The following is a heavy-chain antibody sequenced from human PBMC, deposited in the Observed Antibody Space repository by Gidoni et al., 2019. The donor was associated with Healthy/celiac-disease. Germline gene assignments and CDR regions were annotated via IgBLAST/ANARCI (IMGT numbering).Heavy chain of an antibody. J-gene: IGHJ4*02. CDR1: GFTFSSYS. CDR2: ISSSSSTI. CDR3: ARDGRPSSYDSSGYYSYYFDY. Sequence: EVQLVESGGGLVQPGGSLRLSCAASGFTFSSYSMNWVRQAPGKGLEWVSYISSSSSTIYYADSGKGRFTISRDNAKNSLYLQMNSLRDEDTAVYYCARDGRPSSYDSSGYYSYYFDYWGQGTLVTVSS. D-gene: IGHD3-22*01. V-gene: IGHV3-48*02.